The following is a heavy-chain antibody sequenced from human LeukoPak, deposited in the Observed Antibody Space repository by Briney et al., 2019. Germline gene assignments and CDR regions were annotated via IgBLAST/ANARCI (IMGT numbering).Heavy chain of an antibody. J-gene: IGHJ3*02. CDR2: ISSSSSYI. V-gene: IGHV3-21*01. CDR3: ARVWLGSSSFMVAFGI. Sequence: PGGSLRLSCAASGFTFSSYSMNWVRQAPGKGLEWVSSISSSSSYIYYADSVKGRFTISRDNAKNSLYLQMDSLRAEDTAVYYCARVWLGSSSFMVAFGIWGQGTMVTVSS. D-gene: IGHD6-6*01. CDR1: GFTFSSYS.